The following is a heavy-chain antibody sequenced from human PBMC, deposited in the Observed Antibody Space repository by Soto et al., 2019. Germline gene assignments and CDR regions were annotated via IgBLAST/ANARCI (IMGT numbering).Heavy chain of an antibody. D-gene: IGHD3-10*01. CDR3: ARDRGNGRGGPFAF. V-gene: IGHV1-2*04. Sequence: ASVKVSCKTSGYIFTDYYIHWVRQAPGQGLEWMGYINPKNGDTTYEQKFQGWVTMTRDTSVNTAYIDLRSLRFNDTAVYYCARDRGNGRGGPFAFWGQGTQVPVSS. CDR2: INPKNGDT. J-gene: IGHJ4*02. CDR1: GYIFTDYY.